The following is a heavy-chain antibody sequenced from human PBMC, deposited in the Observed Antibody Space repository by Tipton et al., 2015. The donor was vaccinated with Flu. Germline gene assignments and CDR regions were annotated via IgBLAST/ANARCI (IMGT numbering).Heavy chain of an antibody. CDR1: GFTFSSYG. D-gene: IGHD3-22*01. CDR2: ISYDGSNK. V-gene: IGHV3-30*18. Sequence: SLRLSCAASGFTFSSYGMHWVRQAPGKGLEWVAVISYDGSNKYYADSVKGRFTISRDNSKNTLYLQMNSLRAEDTAVYYCAKNRYYYDSSGYLYRGQGTLVTVSS. J-gene: IGHJ4*02. CDR3: AKNRYYYDSSGYLY.